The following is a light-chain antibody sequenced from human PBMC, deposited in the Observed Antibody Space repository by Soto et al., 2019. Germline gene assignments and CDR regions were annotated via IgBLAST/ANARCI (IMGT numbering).Light chain of an antibody. CDR3: SSYAGRYSV. CDR1: SSDVGGYNY. CDR2: EVS. J-gene: IGLJ1*01. V-gene: IGLV2-8*01. Sequence: QSALTQPPSASGSPGQSVTISCTGTSSDVGGYNYVSWYQQHPGKAPKLMIYEVSKRPSGVPDRFSGSKSGNTASLTVSGLQAEDEADYYCSSYAGRYSVLGTGNKVTVL.